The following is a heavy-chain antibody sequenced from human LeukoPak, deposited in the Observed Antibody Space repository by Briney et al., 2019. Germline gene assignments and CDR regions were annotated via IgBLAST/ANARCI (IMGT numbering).Heavy chain of an antibody. Sequence: GASVKVSCKASGYTFTSYGISWVRQAPGQGLEWMGWISAYNGNTNYAQKLQGRVTMTIDTSTSTAYMELRSLRSDDTAVYYCARSAVVPAAATNDYWGQGTLVTVSS. CDR3: ARSAVVPAAATNDY. D-gene: IGHD2-2*01. CDR1: GYTFTSYG. J-gene: IGHJ4*02. V-gene: IGHV1-18*01. CDR2: ISAYNGNT.